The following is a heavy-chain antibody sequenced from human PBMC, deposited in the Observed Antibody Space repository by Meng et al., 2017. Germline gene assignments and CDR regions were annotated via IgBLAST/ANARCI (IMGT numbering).Heavy chain of an antibody. D-gene: IGHD1-26*01. V-gene: IGHV3-30*01. CDR3: ARRATLASAAEAPDY. J-gene: IGHJ4*02. CDR1: GFTFSSYA. Sequence: GGSLRLSCAASGFTFSSYAMHWDRQAPGKGLEWVAVISYDGSNKYYADSVKGRFTISRDNSKNTLYLQMNSLRAEDAAVYYCARRATLASAAEAPDYWGQGTLVTVSS. CDR2: ISYDGSNK.